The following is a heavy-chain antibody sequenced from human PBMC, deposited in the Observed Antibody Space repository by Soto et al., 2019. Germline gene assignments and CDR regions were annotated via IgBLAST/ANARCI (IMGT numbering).Heavy chain of an antibody. CDR3: ARGDSTYWSNGVCSFFYNHDMDV. D-gene: IGHD2-8*01. J-gene: IGHJ6*02. Sequence: QVQLVQSGAEVKKPGASVKVSCKAAGYRFTDYHIHWVRPATGQGLEWLGRINPKSGGTSTAQKFQGWVTMTTDTAIITASMEMTRLTSDDTDIYYCARGDSTYWSNGVCSFFYNHDMDVWGQGTTVTVSS. CDR2: INPKSGGT. CDR1: GYRFTDYH. V-gene: IGHV1-2*04.